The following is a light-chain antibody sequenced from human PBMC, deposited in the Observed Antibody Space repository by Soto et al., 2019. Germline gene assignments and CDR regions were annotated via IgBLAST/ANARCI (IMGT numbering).Light chain of an antibody. CDR3: QQSYNTPLT. CDR1: QNINNY. V-gene: IGKV1-33*01. Sequence: DIQMTQSPSSLSSSVGYRVTITWQASQNINNYLNWYQQKPGRAPKLLIYDASNLEAGVPSRFSGSGSGTEFTLTISSLQPDDSATYYCQQSYNTPLTFGGGTKVDIK. J-gene: IGKJ4*01. CDR2: DAS.